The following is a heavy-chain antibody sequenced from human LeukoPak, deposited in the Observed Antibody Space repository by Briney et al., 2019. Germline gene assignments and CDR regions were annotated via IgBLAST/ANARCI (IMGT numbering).Heavy chain of an antibody. CDR3: ARVPTTVTTPLYYYYYGMDV. Sequence: PSETLSLTCTVSGGSISSYYWSWIRQPAGKGLEWIGRIYTSGSTNYNPSLKSRVTMSVDTSKNQFSLKLSSVTAADTAVYYCARVPTTVTTPLYYYYYGMDVWGQGTTVTVSS. D-gene: IGHD4-4*01. CDR2: IYTSGST. V-gene: IGHV4-4*07. J-gene: IGHJ6*02. CDR1: GGSISSYY.